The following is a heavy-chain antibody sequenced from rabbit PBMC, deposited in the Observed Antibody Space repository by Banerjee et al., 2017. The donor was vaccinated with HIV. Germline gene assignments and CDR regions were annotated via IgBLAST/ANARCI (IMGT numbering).Heavy chain of an antibody. D-gene: IGHD6-1*01. CDR3: AKGAGYADYAFDL. J-gene: IGHJ4*01. CDR1: GFSLNNNYV. V-gene: IGHV1S40*01. CDR2: IYSTSGTT. Sequence: QSLEESGGDLVKPEGSLTLTCKASGFSLNNNYVMRWVRQAPGKGLEWIASIYSTSGTTYYATWAKGRFTISKTSSTTVTLQMTSLTAADTATYFCAKGAGYADYAFDLWGQGTLVTVS.